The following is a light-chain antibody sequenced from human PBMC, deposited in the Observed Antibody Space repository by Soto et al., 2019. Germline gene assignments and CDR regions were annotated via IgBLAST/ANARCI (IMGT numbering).Light chain of an antibody. CDR1: QGISNY. CDR3: QKYDSATGT. J-gene: IGKJ1*01. V-gene: IGKV1-27*01. CDR2: AAS. Sequence: DIQMTQSPSFLSASVGDRVTITCRASQGISNYLAWYQQKPGNVPKFLIYAASTLQSGVPSRFSGSGSGTYFTLTISSLQTEDVATYYCQKYDSATGTFGPGTKVEIK.